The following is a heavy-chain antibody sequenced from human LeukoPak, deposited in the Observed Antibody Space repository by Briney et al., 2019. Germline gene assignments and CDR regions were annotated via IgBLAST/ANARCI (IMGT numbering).Heavy chain of an antibody. V-gene: IGHV1-46*01. D-gene: IGHD4-23*01. Sequence: ASVTVSCKASGYTFTSYYMHWVRQAPGQGLEWMGIINPSGGGTSYAQKFQGRVTMTRDISTSTDYMELSSLRSEDTAVYYCARDNSVEDTAWWFDPWGQGTLVTVSS. CDR3: ARDNSVEDTAWWFDP. CDR2: INPSGGGT. J-gene: IGHJ5*02. CDR1: GYTFTSYY.